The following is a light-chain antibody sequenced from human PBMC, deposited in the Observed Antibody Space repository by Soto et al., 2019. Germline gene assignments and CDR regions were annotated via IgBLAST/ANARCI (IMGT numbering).Light chain of an antibody. CDR1: QSVYVN. Sequence: ETELTQSPATLSVSPGERATLSCRARQSVYVNLAWYQHKPGQSPRLLIYGASTRATGVPARFGGSGSGTEFTLTISSLQSEDFGVYYCQQYNSWPQTFGQGTKVDIK. CDR2: GAS. J-gene: IGKJ1*01. CDR3: QQYNSWPQT. V-gene: IGKV3-15*01.